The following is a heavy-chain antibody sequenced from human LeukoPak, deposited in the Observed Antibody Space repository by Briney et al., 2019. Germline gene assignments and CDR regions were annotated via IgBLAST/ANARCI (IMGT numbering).Heavy chain of an antibody. CDR3: AREYGDFDY. J-gene: IGHJ4*02. Sequence: SETLSLTCTVSGGSISSYYWSWIRQPAGKGLEWIGRIDASGRTNYNPSLKSRVTMSVDTSKKQFSLKGNSVTAADTAVYYCAREYGDFDYWGQGTLVTVSS. CDR1: GGSISSYY. V-gene: IGHV4-4*07. CDR2: IDASGRT. D-gene: IGHD4-17*01.